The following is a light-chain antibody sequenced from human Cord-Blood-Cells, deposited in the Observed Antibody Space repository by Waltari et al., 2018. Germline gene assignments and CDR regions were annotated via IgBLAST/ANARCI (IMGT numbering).Light chain of an antibody. CDR1: SSDVGGYNY. Sequence: QSALTQPPSASGSPGQSVTISCTVTSSDVGGYNYVPCYQQHPGKAPKLMIYEVSKRPSGVPDRFSGSKSGNTASLTVSGLQAEDEADYYCSSYAGSNNVFGTGTKVTVL. V-gene: IGLV2-8*01. CDR2: EVS. CDR3: SSYAGSNNV. J-gene: IGLJ1*01.